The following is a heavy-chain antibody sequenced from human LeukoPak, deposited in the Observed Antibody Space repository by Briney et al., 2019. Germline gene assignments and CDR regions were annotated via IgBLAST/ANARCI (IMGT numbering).Heavy chain of an antibody. CDR1: GYTFTTYG. CDR3: ARGGFYYDSSGYVESFDY. D-gene: IGHD3-22*01. CDR2: INTHNGDT. Sequence: GASVKVSCKASGYTFTTYGVSWVRQAPGRGLEWMGCINTHNGDTNYAQRVQDRVTMTTDTSTNTAYMELRSLRSDDTAVYYCARGGFYYDSSGYVESFDYWGQGTLVTVSS. J-gene: IGHJ4*02. V-gene: IGHV1-18*01.